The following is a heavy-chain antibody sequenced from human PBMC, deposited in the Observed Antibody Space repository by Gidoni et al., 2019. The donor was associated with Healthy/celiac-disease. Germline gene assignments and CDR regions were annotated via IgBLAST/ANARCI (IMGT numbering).Heavy chain of an antibody. D-gene: IGHD3-10*01. CDR3: ARGAIGVQGVMRDYYGMDV. V-gene: IGHV3-30*04. Sequence: QVQLVESGGGVVQPGRSLRLSCAASGFTFSSYALHWVRQAPGKGLEWVAVIAYDGRNKYFADSVKGRFTISRDNSKNTLYLQMNSLRAEDTAVYYCARGAIGVQGVMRDYYGMDVWGQGTTVTVSS. J-gene: IGHJ6*02. CDR1: GFTFSSYA. CDR2: IAYDGRNK.